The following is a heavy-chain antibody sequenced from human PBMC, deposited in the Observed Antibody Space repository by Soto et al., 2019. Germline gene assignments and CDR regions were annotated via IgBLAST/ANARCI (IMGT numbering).Heavy chain of an antibody. D-gene: IGHD2-21*01. CDR3: AVCGGNMPPYPYTGLDV. CDR2: IDPSRGST. J-gene: IGHJ6*02. CDR1: GYIFTNYW. V-gene: IGHV1-46*04. Sequence: QDQLVQSGAEVKKPGASVKVSCEASGYIFTNYWISWVRLAPGQGLEWMGIIDPSRGSTTYAPKLQGRITMTRDTAEYTAYMELSRLRSEDTAVYYCAVCGGNMPPYPYTGLDVWGQGTTVIVSS.